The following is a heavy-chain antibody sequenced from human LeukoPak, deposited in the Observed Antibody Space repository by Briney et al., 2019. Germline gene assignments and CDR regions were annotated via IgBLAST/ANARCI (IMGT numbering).Heavy chain of an antibody. J-gene: IGHJ4*02. D-gene: IGHD5-18*01. CDR2: ISYDGSNK. CDR3: ARDQGYSSGHSFDY. V-gene: IGHV3-30*04. Sequence: GGSLRLSCAASGFTFSSYSMHWVRQAPGKGLEWVALISYDGSNKYYADSVKGRFTISRDNSKNTLYLQMNSLRAEDTALYYCARDQGYSSGHSFDYWGQGTLVTVS. CDR1: GFTFSSYS.